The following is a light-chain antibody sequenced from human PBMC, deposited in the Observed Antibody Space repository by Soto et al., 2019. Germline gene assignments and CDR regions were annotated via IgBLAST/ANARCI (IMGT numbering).Light chain of an antibody. CDR1: QGISSY. V-gene: IGKV1-9*01. CDR3: QQLNSNPRT. CDR2: AAS. Sequence: DIQLTQSPSFLSASVGDRVTITCRASQGISSYLAWYQQKPGKAPNLLIYAASTLQSGVPSRFSGSGSGTEVTLTISSLQPEDFATYYCQQLNSNPRTFGQGTKVEIK. J-gene: IGKJ1*01.